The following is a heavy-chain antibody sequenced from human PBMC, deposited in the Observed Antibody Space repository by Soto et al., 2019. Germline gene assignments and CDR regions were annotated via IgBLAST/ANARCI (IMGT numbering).Heavy chain of an antibody. D-gene: IGHD6-25*01. CDR2: IYYSGST. J-gene: IGHJ6*03. CDR1: GGSISSSSYY. Sequence: SETLSLTCTVSGGSISSSSYYWGWIRQPPGKGLEWIGSIYYSGSTYYNPSLKSRVTISVDTSKNQFSLNLSSVTAADTAVYYCARITGGYYYYYYLDFWGKGTKVTVSS. V-gene: IGHV4-39*01. CDR3: ARITGGYYYYYYLDF.